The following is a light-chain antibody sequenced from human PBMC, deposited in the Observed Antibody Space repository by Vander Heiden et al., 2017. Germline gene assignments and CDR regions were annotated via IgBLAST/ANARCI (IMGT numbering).Light chain of an antibody. V-gene: IGKV1-5*01. CDR3: QQYNGFSNT. CDR1: QRISNW. J-gene: IGKJ1*01. Sequence: IQLTQSPPTLSASVADRVTITCRASQRISNWLAWYQQKPGTTPRLLIYDASTWESGGPSRFSGSGSGADFTLTISSRQPDDFATYYCQQYNGFSNTFGKGTKVEIK. CDR2: DAS.